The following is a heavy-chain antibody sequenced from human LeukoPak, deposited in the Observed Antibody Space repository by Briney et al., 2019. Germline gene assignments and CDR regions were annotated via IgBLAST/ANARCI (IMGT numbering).Heavy chain of an antibody. CDR3: ARGVGGGYYDFWSGYPIDY. D-gene: IGHD3-3*01. V-gene: IGHV1-69*01. J-gene: IGHJ4*02. Sequence: SVKVSCKASGGTFSSYAISWVRQAPGQGPEWMGGIIPIFGTANYAQKFQGRVTITADESTSTAYMELSSLRSDDTAVYYCARGVGGGYYDFWSGYPIDYWGQGTLVTVSS. CDR1: GGTFSSYA. CDR2: IIPIFGTA.